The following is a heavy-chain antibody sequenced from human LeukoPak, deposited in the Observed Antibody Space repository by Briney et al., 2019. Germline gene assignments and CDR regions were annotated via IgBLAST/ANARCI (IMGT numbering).Heavy chain of an antibody. V-gene: IGHV3-53*01. Sequence: PGGSLRLSCAASGFTVSSNYMSWVRQAPGKGLEWVSVIYSGGSTYYADSVKGRFTISRDSSKNTLYLQMNSLRAEDTAVYYCARDQFASGLFDYWGQGTLVTVSS. J-gene: IGHJ4*02. CDR2: IYSGGST. CDR3: ARDQFASGLFDY. CDR1: GFTVSSNY. D-gene: IGHD3/OR15-3a*01.